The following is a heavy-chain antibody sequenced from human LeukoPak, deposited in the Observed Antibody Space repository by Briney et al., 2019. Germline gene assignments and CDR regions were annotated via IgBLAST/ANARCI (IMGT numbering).Heavy chain of an antibody. CDR1: GFXFSSYW. V-gene: IGHV3-74*01. D-gene: IGHD6-19*01. CDR3: ARARIAVAGALTAFDY. Sequence: GGSLRLSCAASGFXFSSYWMHWVRQAPGKGQVWVSRINGDGSTTNYADSVKGRFTISRDNARYSLYLQMNSLRVEDTAVYYCARARIAVAGALTAFDYWGQGTLVTVSS. CDR2: INGDGSTT. J-gene: IGHJ4*02.